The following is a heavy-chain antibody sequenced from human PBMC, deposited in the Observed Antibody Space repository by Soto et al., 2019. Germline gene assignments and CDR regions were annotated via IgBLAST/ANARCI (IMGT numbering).Heavy chain of an antibody. CDR1: GFTFSSYS. CDR3: ASRSGYDYPLDY. CDR2: ISSSSSYI. D-gene: IGHD5-12*01. Sequence: GGSLRLSCAASGFTFSSYSMNWVRQAPGKGLEWVSSISSSSSYIYYADSVKGRFTISRDNAKNSLYLQMNSLRAEDTAVYYCASRSGYDYPLDYWGQGTLVTVSS. V-gene: IGHV3-21*01. J-gene: IGHJ4*02.